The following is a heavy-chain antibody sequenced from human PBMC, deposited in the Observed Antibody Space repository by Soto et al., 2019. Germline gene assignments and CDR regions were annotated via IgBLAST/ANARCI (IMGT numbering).Heavy chain of an antibody. D-gene: IGHD6-6*01. CDR1: GGSFSGYY. CDR2: INHSGST. CDR3: ARGKIRIAARTGLDY. J-gene: IGHJ4*02. Sequence: SETLSLTCAVYGGSFSGYYWSWIRQPPGKGLEWIGEINHSGSTNYNPSLKSRVTISVDTSKNQFSLKLSSVTAADTAVYYCARGKIRIAARTGLDYWGQGTLVTVS. V-gene: IGHV4-34*01.